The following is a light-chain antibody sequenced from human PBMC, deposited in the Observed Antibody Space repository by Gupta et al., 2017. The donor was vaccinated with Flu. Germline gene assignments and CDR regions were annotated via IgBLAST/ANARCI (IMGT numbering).Light chain of an antibody. CDR3: MQATHWLS. CDR2: KIS. Sequence: IVMTQTTLYLPVTLGQPDSISCRSSQSLVYSDGNTYLSWLQQRPGQPPRLLIYKISNRFSGGPNRFSCSRAGTDFTLKISSVEAEDVGVYYCMQATHWLSFGGGTKVEIK. V-gene: IGKV2-24*01. CDR1: QSLVYSDGNTY. J-gene: IGKJ4*01.